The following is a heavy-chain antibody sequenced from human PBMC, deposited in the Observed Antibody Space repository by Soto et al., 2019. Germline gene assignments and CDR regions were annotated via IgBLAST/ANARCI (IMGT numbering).Heavy chain of an antibody. J-gene: IGHJ4*02. CDR2: ISVTSDDT. CDR3: ARSLRATSPLSY. D-gene: IGHD3-10*01. V-gene: IGHV3-11*03. Sequence: VQLLESGGGLVKPGGSLRLSCEASGFRFMDYYMGWIRQGPGKRLEWISYISVTSDDTKYADSVKGRFTISRDNAANFVFLHMNSLRDEDTAVYFCARSLRATSPLSYWGQGTPVTVSS. CDR1: GFRFMDYY.